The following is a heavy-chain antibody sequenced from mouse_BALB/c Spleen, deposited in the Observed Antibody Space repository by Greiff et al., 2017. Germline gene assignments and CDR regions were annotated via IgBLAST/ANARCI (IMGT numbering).Heavy chain of an antibody. Sequence: QVHVKQPGAELVKPGASVKLSCKASGYTFTSYWMHWVKQRPGQGLEWIGEINPSNGRTNYNEKFKSKATLTVDKSSSTAYMQLSSLTSEDSAVYYCARTQGVRQGDYWGQGTSVTVSS. D-gene: IGHD2-14*01. V-gene: IGHV1S81*02. CDR3: ARTQGVRQGDY. CDR2: INPSNGRT. CDR1: GYTFTSYW. J-gene: IGHJ4*01.